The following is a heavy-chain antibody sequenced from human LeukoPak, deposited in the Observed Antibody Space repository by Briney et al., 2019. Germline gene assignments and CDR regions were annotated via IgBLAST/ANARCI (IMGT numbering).Heavy chain of an antibody. D-gene: IGHD3-22*01. CDR2: IRAYNGNT. CDR1: GYTSTSYG. J-gene: IGHJ6*03. Sequence: ASVKVSCKASGYTSTSYGISWVRQAPGQGLEWMGWIRAYNGNTNYAQKLQGRVTMTTDTSTSTAYMELRSLRSDDTAVYYCARDGPLEMTSSGYPHYYYSMDVWGKGTTVTVSS. V-gene: IGHV1-18*01. CDR3: ARDGPLEMTSSGYPHYYYSMDV.